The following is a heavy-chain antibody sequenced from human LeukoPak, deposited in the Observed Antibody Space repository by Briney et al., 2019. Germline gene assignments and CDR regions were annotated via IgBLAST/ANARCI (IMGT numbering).Heavy chain of an antibody. D-gene: IGHD1-26*01. CDR2: MNGNSGDT. Sequence: WAPVKVSCKTSGFTFTIYDINWVRQATGQGLEWMGWMNGNSGDTGYAQRFQGRVTMTRNTSISTAYMELSNLRSEDTAVYYCVRGRFIAGAGDWGQGTPVTVPS. CDR3: VRGRFIAGAGD. CDR1: GFTFTIYD. V-gene: IGHV1-8*01. J-gene: IGHJ1*01.